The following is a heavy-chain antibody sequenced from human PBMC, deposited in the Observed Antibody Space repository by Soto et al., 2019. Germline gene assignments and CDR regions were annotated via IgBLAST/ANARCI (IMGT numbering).Heavy chain of an antibody. J-gene: IGHJ6*02. Sequence: GASVKVSCTASGYTFTSYGISWVRQAPGQGLEWMGGIIPIFGTANYAQKFQGRVTITADKSTSTAYMELSSLRSEDTAVYYCASPYLGYYYGSGSPPHYYYYGMDVWGQGTTVTVSS. CDR2: IIPIFGTA. D-gene: IGHD3-10*01. CDR3: ASPYLGYYYGSGSPPHYYYYGMDV. CDR1: GYTFTSYG. V-gene: IGHV1-69*06.